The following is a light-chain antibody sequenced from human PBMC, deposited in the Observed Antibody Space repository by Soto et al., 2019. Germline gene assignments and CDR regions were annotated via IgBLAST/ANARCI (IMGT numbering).Light chain of an antibody. V-gene: IGKV1-5*01. CDR1: QSFSGT. J-gene: IGKJ1*01. CDR3: QQYDTYSRT. Sequence: DIQMTQSPSTLSASVGDRVTITCRASQSFSGTLAWYQQKPGKAPKVMIFDASSLERGVPSRFSGSGSGTECTLTISSLQPDDFATYYCQQYDTYSRTFGQGTKVDI. CDR2: DAS.